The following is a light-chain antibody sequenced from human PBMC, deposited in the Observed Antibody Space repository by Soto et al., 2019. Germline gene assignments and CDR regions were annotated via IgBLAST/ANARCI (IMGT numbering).Light chain of an antibody. CDR1: SSNIGADYD. CDR3: QSYDSTLSARYG. J-gene: IGLJ1*01. CDR2: GNI. V-gene: IGLV1-40*01. Sequence: QSVLTQPPSASGAPGQRVTISCTGSSSNIGADYDVHWYQQRPGTAPKLLIFGNINRPSGVPDRFSGSKSGTSASLAITGLQAEDEGDYYCQSYDSTLSARYGFGTGTKLTVL.